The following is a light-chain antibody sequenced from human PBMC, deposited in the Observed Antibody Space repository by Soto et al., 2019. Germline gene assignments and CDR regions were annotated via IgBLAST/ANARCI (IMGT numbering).Light chain of an antibody. CDR1: QSVSSS. V-gene: IGKV3-20*01. CDR3: QQYGSSRT. Sequence: EIVLTQSPAILSLSPGERATLSCRASQSVSSSLAWYQQKPGQAPRLLIYDTSNRATGIPDRFSGSGSGTDFTLTISRLEPEDFAVYCCQQYGSSRTFGQGTKVDI. J-gene: IGKJ1*01. CDR2: DTS.